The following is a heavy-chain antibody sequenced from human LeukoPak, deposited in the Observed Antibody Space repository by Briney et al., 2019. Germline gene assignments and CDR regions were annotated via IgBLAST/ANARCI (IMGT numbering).Heavy chain of an antibody. CDR2: INPSGGST. CDR3: ARDLTGD. D-gene: IGHD7-27*01. J-gene: IGHJ4*02. CDR1: GYTFTRYF. V-gene: IGHV1-46*01. Sequence: ASVKVSYKPSGYTFTRYFMHLVRQAPGQGLEWMGIINPSGGSTSYAQKFQGRVTMTRDMSTSTVYMELSSLRSEDTAVYYCARDLTGDWGQGTLVTVSS.